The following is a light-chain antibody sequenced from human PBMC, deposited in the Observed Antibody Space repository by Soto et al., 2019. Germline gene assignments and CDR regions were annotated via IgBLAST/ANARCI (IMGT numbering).Light chain of an antibody. CDR1: TSNIETNI. CDR3: AAWDDRLKGLV. V-gene: IGLV1-44*01. J-gene: IGLJ3*02. Sequence: QSALTQPPSASGTPGQRVTISCSGRTSNIETNIVNWYQEVPGMAPRLLIYADSQRPSGVPDRFSGSKSGTSASLAIRGLQSEDEADYYCAAWDDRLKGLVFGGGTKLTVL. CDR2: ADS.